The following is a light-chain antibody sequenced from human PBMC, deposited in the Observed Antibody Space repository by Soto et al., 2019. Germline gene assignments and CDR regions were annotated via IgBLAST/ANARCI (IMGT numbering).Light chain of an antibody. CDR2: EVT. V-gene: IGLV2-14*01. J-gene: IGLJ3*02. CDR1: SSDVGGYNY. CDR3: SSYTSSSTWV. Sequence: QSALTQPASVSGSPGQSITISCTGTSSDVGGYNYVSWYQQHPSKVPKLMIYEVTNRPSGVSDRFSGSKSGNTASLTISGLQAEDEADYYCSSYTSSSTWVFGGGTKLTVL.